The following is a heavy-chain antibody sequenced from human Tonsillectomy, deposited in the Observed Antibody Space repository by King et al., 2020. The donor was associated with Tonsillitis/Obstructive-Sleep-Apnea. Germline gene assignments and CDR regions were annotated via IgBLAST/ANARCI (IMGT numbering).Heavy chain of an antibody. Sequence: QLQESGPGLVKPSETLSLTCTVSSGSISTYCWSWIRQPPGKGLEWIGYIYYSGSTNYNPSLKSRVTISVDTSKNQFYLKLSSVTAADTATYYCARHPDILLPGEKVASGWFDPWGQGTLVTVSS. CDR1: SGSISTYC. D-gene: IGHD2-15*01. V-gene: IGHV4-59*08. J-gene: IGHJ5*02. CDR3: ARHPDILLPGEKVASGWFDP. CDR2: IYYSGST.